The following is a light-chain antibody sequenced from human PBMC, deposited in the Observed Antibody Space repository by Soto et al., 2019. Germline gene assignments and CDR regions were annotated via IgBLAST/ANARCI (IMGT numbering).Light chain of an antibody. J-gene: IGKJ1*01. CDR3: QHYSGTPRT. CDR1: QSVLHSSNNKNY. Sequence: DIVMTQSPDSLAVSLGERATINCKSSQSVLHSSNNKNYLAWYQQKPGQPPKLLIYWASTRESGVPDRFSGSGSGTDFTLTISSLQAGDVAVYYCQHYSGTPRTFGQGTKVEIK. V-gene: IGKV4-1*01. CDR2: WAS.